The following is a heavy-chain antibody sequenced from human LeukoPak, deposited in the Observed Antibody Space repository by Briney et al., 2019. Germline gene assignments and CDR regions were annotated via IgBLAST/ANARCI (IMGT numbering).Heavy chain of an antibody. CDR1: GGTFSSYA. J-gene: IGHJ6*02. Sequence: SVKVSCKASGGTFSSYAISWVRQAPGQGLEWMGRIIPIFGIANYAQKFQGRVTITADKSTSTAYMELSSLRSEDTAVYYCARDRLKAAMVYYYYGMDVWGQGTTVTVS. CDR3: ARDRLKAAMVYYYYGMDV. CDR2: IIPIFGIA. D-gene: IGHD5-18*01. V-gene: IGHV1-69*04.